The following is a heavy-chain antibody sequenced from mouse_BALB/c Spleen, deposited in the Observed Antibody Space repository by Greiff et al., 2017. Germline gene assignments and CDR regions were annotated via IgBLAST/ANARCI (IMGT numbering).Heavy chain of an antibody. CDR2: INPYNGDT. D-gene: IGHD1-2*01. V-gene: IGHV1-20*02. CDR1: GYSFTGYF. Sequence: GQLKESGPELVKPGASVKISCKASGYSFTGYFMNWVMQSHGKSLEWIGRINPYNGDTFYNQKFKGKATLTVDKSSSTAHMELRSLASEDSAVYYCARTTAREGMDYWGQGTSVTVSS. J-gene: IGHJ4*01. CDR3: ARTTAREGMDY.